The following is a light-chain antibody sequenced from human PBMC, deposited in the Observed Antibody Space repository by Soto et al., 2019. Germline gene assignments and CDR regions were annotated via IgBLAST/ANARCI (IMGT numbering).Light chain of an antibody. CDR3: SSYTSSSTYV. Sequence: QSVLTQPASVSGSPGQSITISCTGTSRDVGGYDYVSWYQQDPGKAPKLMIYAVSNRPSGVSNRFSGSKSGNMASLTISGLQAEDEADYYCSSYTSSSTYVFGTGTKLTVL. CDR2: AVS. CDR1: SRDVGGYDY. J-gene: IGLJ1*01. V-gene: IGLV2-14*01.